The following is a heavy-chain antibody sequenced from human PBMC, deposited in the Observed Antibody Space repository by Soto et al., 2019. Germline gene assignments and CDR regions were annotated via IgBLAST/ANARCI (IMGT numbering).Heavy chain of an antibody. Sequence: ASVKVSCKASGYTFTSYAMHWVRQAPGQRREWMGWINAGNGNTKYSQKFQGRVTITRDTSASTAYMELSSLRSEDTAVYYCAKFNGYTYDAFDIWGEGTMVTVSS. CDR2: INAGNGNT. V-gene: IGHV1-3*01. D-gene: IGHD5-12*01. J-gene: IGHJ3*02. CDR3: AKFNGYTYDAFDI. CDR1: GYTFTSYA.